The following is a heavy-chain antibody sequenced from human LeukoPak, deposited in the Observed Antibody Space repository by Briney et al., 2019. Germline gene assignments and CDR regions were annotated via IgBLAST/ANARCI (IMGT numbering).Heavy chain of an antibody. D-gene: IGHD3-22*01. CDR3: ARGWYLDDSSGYYGGSFDY. CDR2: ISYDGSNR. CDR1: GFTFSTYP. Sequence: GGSLRLSCAASGFTFSTYPMHWVRQAPGKGLEWVAVISYDGSNRYYADSVKGRFTISRDNSKNTLYLQMNSLRAEDTAVYYCARGWYLDDSSGYYGGSFDYWGQGTLVTVSS. J-gene: IGHJ4*02. V-gene: IGHV3-30-3*01.